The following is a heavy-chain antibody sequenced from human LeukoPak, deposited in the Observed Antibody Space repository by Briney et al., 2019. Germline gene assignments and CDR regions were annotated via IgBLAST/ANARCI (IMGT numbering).Heavy chain of an antibody. V-gene: IGHV3-20*04. CDR2: INWNSRDI. Sequence: GGSLRLSCVASGFNFDDYAMCWVRQIPGKGLEWLSHINWNSRDIHYATSVRGRFTVSRDNARNALYLQMSSLRAEDTALYFCAKEGLQLASDYWGQGTLVTVSS. CDR3: AKEGLQLASDY. J-gene: IGHJ4*02. CDR1: GFNFDDYA. D-gene: IGHD2-2*01.